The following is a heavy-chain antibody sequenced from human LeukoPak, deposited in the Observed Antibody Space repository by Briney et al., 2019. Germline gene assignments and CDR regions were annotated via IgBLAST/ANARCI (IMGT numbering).Heavy chain of an antibody. D-gene: IGHD3-10*01. J-gene: IGHJ4*02. Sequence: PGGSLRLSCAASGFTFSSYAMSWVRQAPGKGLEWVSAISGSGGSTYYADSVKGRFTISRDNSKNTLFLQINSLRVEDTAVYYCAKPHGSGIDGMYWGQGTLVTVSS. CDR1: GFTFSSYA. CDR2: ISGSGGST. V-gene: IGHV3-23*01. CDR3: AKPHGSGIDGMY.